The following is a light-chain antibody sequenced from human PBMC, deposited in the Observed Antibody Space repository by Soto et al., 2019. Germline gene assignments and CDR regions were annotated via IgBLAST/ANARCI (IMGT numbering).Light chain of an antibody. J-gene: IGKJ1*01. CDR3: QQYGSSGT. CDR2: DAS. V-gene: IGKV3-11*01. CDR1: QNVANY. Sequence: EIVLTQSPATLSLSPGERATLSCRASQNVANYLDWYQQKPGQAPRLLIYDASNRATGIPARFSGSGSGTDFTLTISSLEPEDFAVYYCQQYGSSGTFGQGTKVDI.